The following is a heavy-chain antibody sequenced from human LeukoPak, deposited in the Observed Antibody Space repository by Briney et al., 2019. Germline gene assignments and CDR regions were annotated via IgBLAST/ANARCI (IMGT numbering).Heavy chain of an antibody. CDR1: GFTFSSYA. CDR2: ISGSGGST. Sequence: GGSLRLSCAASGFTFSSYAMSWVRQAPGKGLEWVSAISGSGGSTYYADSVKGRFTISRDNSKNTLYLQMNSLRAEDTAVYYCAESRTVVPAYDYWGQGTLVTVSS. D-gene: IGHD4-23*01. V-gene: IGHV3-23*01. J-gene: IGHJ4*02. CDR3: AESRTVVPAYDY.